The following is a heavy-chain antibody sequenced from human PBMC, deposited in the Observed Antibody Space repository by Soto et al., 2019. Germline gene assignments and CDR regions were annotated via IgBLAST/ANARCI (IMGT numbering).Heavy chain of an antibody. CDR2: IDTSGHST. V-gene: IGHV3-74*01. Sequence: GGSLRLSCEASGFVFTNFWMHWVRHVPGKGLVWVARIDTSGHSTNYAESVKGRFTISRDNAKNTVSLQMNSLRVEDTGVYYCAKDSWYFDLWSQGSQVTVS. CDR1: GFVFTNFW. J-gene: IGHJ4*02. CDR3: AKDSWYFDL. D-gene: IGHD6-13*01.